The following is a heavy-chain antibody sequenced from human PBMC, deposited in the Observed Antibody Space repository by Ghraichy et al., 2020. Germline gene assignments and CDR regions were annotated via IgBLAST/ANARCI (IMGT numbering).Heavy chain of an antibody. CDR3: VSSVVGRPFDY. D-gene: IGHD2-2*01. CDR1: GFTFSSYN. J-gene: IGHJ4*02. V-gene: IGHV3-48*01. CDR2: ISSSSATI. Sequence: LNISCAASGFTFSSYNFHWVRQAPEGGLEWLSFISSSSATIYYAASVRGRFTISRDNAKNSLYLQMNSLRAEDTAVYYCVSSVVGRPFDYWGQGALVTVSS.